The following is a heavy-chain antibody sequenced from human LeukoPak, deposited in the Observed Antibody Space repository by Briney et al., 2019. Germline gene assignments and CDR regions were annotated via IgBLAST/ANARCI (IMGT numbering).Heavy chain of an antibody. Sequence: GGSLRLSCAASGFTFSSYWMNWVRQAPGKGLVWVSRISGDGSSTKYADSVKGRFTISRDNAKNSLYLQMNSLRAEDTALYYCARGGRNWNDDAFDIWGQGTMVTVSS. J-gene: IGHJ3*02. D-gene: IGHD1-20*01. CDR2: ISGDGSST. V-gene: IGHV3-74*03. CDR3: ARGGRNWNDDAFDI. CDR1: GFTFSSYW.